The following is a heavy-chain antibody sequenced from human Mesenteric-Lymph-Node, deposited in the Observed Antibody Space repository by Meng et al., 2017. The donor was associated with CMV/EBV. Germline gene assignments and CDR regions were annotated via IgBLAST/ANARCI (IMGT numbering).Heavy chain of an antibody. CDR1: GFTFSSYG. D-gene: IGHD6-19*01. Sequence: LTCAASGFTFSSYGMHWVRQAPGKGLEWVAFIRYDGSNKYYADSVKGRFTISRDNSKNTLYLQMNSLRAEDTAVYYCAKDPAGTRGYYFDYWGQGMLVTVSS. J-gene: IGHJ4*02. CDR2: IRYDGSNK. V-gene: IGHV3-30*02. CDR3: AKDPAGTRGYYFDY.